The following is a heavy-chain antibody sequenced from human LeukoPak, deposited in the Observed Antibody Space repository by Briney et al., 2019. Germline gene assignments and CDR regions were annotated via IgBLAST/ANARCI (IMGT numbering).Heavy chain of an antibody. J-gene: IGHJ4*02. CDR3: ARVAEAAAFDS. CDR1: GFTFSRYG. CDR2: IRNDGSIE. V-gene: IGHV3-30*02. Sequence: PGGSLRLSCAASGFTFSRYGMHWVRQAPGKGLEWVTFIRNDGSIEYYADSVKGRFTISRDNSKNTLYLQMNSLRAEDTAVYYCARVAEAAAFDSWGQGTLVTVSS. D-gene: IGHD6-13*01.